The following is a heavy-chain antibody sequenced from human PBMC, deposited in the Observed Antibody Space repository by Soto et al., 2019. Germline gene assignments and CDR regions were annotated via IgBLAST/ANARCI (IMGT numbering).Heavy chain of an antibody. CDR2: ISGSGGST. CDR1: GFTFSSYT. D-gene: IGHD3-9*01. Sequence: GSLRLSCAASGFTFSSYTMHWVRQAPGKGLEWVSAISGSGGSTYYADSVKGRFTISRDNSKNTLYLQMNSLRAEDTAVYYCAKGVLRYFDWSPGWFDPWGQGTLVTVSS. CDR3: AKGVLRYFDWSPGWFDP. V-gene: IGHV3-23*01. J-gene: IGHJ5*02.